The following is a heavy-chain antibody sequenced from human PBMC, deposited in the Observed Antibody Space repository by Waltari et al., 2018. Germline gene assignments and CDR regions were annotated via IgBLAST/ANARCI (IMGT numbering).Heavy chain of an antibody. Sequence: QVQLVESEGGVVQPGRSLRLSCAASGFTFTNYGMHWVRQAPGKGLEWVAVISYDGSQKHYADSLKGRFTISRDNSKKTLYLEMNSLRTEDTAVYYCAKCGGLLWFKESRYMDVWGKGTTVTVSS. V-gene: IGHV3-30*18. CDR2: ISYDGSQK. CDR1: GFTFTNYG. CDR3: AKCGGLLWFKESRYMDV. J-gene: IGHJ6*03. D-gene: IGHD3-10*01.